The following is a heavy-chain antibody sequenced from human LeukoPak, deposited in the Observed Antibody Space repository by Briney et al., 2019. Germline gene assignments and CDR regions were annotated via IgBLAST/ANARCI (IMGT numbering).Heavy chain of an antibody. CDR1: GFTFSSYG. CDR3: ARDGLGYYFDY. Sequence: GGSLRLSCAASGFTFSSYGMHWVRQAPGKGLEWVSYISSSGSTIYYADSVKGRFTISRDNAKNSLYLQMNSLRAEDTAVYYCARDGLGYYFDYWGQGTLVTVSS. V-gene: IGHV3-48*04. J-gene: IGHJ4*02. CDR2: ISSSGSTI. D-gene: IGHD3-16*01.